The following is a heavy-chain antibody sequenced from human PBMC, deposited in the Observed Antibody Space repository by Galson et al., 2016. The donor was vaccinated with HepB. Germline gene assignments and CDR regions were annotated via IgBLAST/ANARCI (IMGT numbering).Heavy chain of an antibody. Sequence: SVKVSCKASGYIFASYVISWVRQAPGQGLEWMGWISTLNGKTNYPQKLQGRVTMTTDTSTTTAYMELRSLRSDDTAVYYCARDVAARPTYYYYTDVWGEGTPVTVSS. V-gene: IGHV1-18*04. CDR2: ISTLNGKT. J-gene: IGHJ6*03. D-gene: IGHD6-6*01. CDR1: GYIFASYV. CDR3: ARDVAARPTYYYYTDV.